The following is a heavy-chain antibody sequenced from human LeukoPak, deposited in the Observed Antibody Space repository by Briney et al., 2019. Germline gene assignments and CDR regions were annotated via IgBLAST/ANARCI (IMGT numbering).Heavy chain of an antibody. CDR3: AVIVADMDV. CDR1: GGSFSGYY. V-gene: IGHV4-34*01. CDR2: INHSGST. J-gene: IGHJ6*03. D-gene: IGHD3-22*01. Sequence: SETLSLTCAVYGGSFSGYYWSWIRQPPGKGLEWIGEINHSGSTNYYPSLKSRVTVSVDTSKNQFSLKLSSVTAADTAVYYCAVIVADMDVWGKGTTVTVSS.